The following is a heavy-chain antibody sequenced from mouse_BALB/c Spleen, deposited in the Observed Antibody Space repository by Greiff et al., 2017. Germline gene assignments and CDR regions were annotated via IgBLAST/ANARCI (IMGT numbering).Heavy chain of an antibody. CDR3: ARSGGNYYAMDY. CDR1: GYSITSDYA. Sequence: EVKLEESGPGLVKPSQSLSLTCTVTGYSITSDYAWNWIRQFPGNKLEWMGYISYSGSTSYNPSLKSRISITRDTSKNQFFLQLNSVTTEDTATYYCARSGGNYYAMDYWGQGTSVTVSS. D-gene: IGHD1-1*02. V-gene: IGHV3-2*02. J-gene: IGHJ4*01. CDR2: ISYSGST.